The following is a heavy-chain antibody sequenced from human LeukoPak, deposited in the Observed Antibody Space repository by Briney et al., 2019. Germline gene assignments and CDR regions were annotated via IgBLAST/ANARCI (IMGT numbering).Heavy chain of an antibody. J-gene: IGHJ5*02. CDR2: INPNSGGT. CDR1: GDTFTGYY. CDR3: AREVAAAGSGPDNNWFDP. D-gene: IGHD6-13*01. Sequence: ASVKVSCKASGDTFTGYYMHWVRQAPGQGLEWMGWINPNSGGTNYAQKFQGRVTMTRDTSISTAYMELSRLRSDDTAVYYCAREVAAAGSGPDNNWFDPWGQGTLVTVSS. V-gene: IGHV1-2*02.